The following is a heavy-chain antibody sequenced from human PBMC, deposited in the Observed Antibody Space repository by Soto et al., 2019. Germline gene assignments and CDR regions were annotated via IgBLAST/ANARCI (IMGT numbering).Heavy chain of an antibody. CDR3: ARWGGRTSRGNWFDP. V-gene: IGHV4-59*01. J-gene: IGHJ5*02. Sequence: PSETLSLTCTVSGGSISSYYWSWIRQPPGKGLEWIGYIYYSGSTNYNPSLKSRVTISVDTSKNQFSLKLSSVTAADTAVYYCARWGGRTSRGNWFDPWGQGTLVTVSS. CDR1: GGSISSYY. D-gene: IGHD3-10*01. CDR2: IYYSGST.